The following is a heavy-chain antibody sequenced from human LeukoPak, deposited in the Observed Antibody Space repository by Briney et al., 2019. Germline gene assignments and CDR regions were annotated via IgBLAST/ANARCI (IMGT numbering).Heavy chain of an antibody. CDR1: GGPINNY. CDR2: VYYSGST. CDR3: AREWRGAFFDY. Sequence: SETLSLTCNVSGGPINNYWGWLRQSPGKGLEWIASVYYSGSTDYNPPLKSRVTISLDKSKNHFSLSLTSVTAADTAVYYCAREWRGAFFDYWGQGIPVTVSS. D-gene: IGHD1-26*01. V-gene: IGHV4-59*01. J-gene: IGHJ4*02.